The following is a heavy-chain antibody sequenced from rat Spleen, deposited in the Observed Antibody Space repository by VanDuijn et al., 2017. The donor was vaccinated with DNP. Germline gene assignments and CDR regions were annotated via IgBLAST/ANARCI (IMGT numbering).Heavy chain of an antibody. J-gene: IGHJ4*01. CDR2: ISYDDYRT. D-gene: IGHD1-3*01. CDR3: ARDNYGTYGAMDA. Sequence: EVQVVQSGGGLVQPGRSLKLSCAASGFTFSDYAMAWVRQAPKKGLEWVATISYDDYRTYYRDSVKGRFTISRDTAKSTLYLQMDSLRSEDTATYYCARDNYGTYGAMDAWGQGTSVTVSS. V-gene: IGHV5-7*01. CDR1: GFTFSDYA.